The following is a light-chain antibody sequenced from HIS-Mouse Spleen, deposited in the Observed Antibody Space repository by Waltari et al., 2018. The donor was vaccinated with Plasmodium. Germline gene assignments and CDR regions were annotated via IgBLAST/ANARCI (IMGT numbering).Light chain of an antibody. CDR2: EDS. J-gene: IGLJ3*02. Sequence: SYELTQPPSVSVSPGKTARITCSGDALPKKYAYWYQQKSGQAPVLFIYEDSKRPSGIPERVSGSSSGTMATLTISGAQVEDEADYYCYSTDSSGNHRVFGGGTKLTVL. CDR1: ALPKKY. V-gene: IGLV3-10*01. CDR3: YSTDSSGNHRV.